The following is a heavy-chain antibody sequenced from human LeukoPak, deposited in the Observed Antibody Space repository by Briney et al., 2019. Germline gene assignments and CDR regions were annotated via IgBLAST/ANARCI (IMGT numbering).Heavy chain of an antibody. CDR2: IGSSSSSI. Sequence: PGGSLRLSCAASGFTFSSYSMNWVRQPPGTGLEWVSYIGSSSSSIYYADSVKGRFTISRANAKNSLYLQMNSLRDEDTAVYYCARALGLEIDYWGQGTLVTVSS. D-gene: IGHD3-3*01. CDR3: ARALGLEIDY. CDR1: GFTFSSYS. J-gene: IGHJ4*02. V-gene: IGHV3-48*02.